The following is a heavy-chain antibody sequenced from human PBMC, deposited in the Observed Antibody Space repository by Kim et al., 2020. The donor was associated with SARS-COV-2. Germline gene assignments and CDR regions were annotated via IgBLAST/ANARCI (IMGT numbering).Heavy chain of an antibody. CDR2: ISGSGGST. J-gene: IGHJ4*02. V-gene: IGHV3-23*01. D-gene: IGHD6-19*01. Sequence: GGSLRLSCAASGFTFSSYAMSWVRQAPGKGLEWVSAISGSGGSTYYADSVKGRFTISRDNSKNTLYLQMNSLRAEDTAVYYCAKGFNGYSSGWYLTILDYWGQGTLVTVSS. CDR3: AKGFNGYSSGWYLTILDY. CDR1: GFTFSSYA.